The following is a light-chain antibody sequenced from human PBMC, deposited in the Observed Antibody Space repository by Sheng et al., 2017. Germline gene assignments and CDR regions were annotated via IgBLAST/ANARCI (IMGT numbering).Light chain of an antibody. Sequence: YILTQAPSVSVAPGQTARITCGGDKIGIRTVHWYQQKPGQAPVMVAYDDIYRPSGISERFSASNSGDTATLTITRVEGGDEADYYCQVWDSASDHVVFGGGTKLTVL. CDR3: QVWDSASDHVV. CDR2: DDI. V-gene: IGLV3-21*02. CDR1: KIGIRT. J-gene: IGLJ2*01.